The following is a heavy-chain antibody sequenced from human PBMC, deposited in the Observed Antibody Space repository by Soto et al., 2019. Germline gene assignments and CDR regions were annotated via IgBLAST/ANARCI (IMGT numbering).Heavy chain of an antibody. V-gene: IGHV3-30*18. D-gene: IGHD2-2*01. J-gene: IGHJ6*02. CDR3: AKDHGIVVPAANYYHYAMDV. CDR1: GFTFNSYG. Sequence: PGGSLRLSCGASGFTFNSYGMHWVRQAPGKGLEWVAVISDDGSNKYYADSVKGRFTISRDNSKNTLYLQMNSLRAEDTAVYYCAKDHGIVVPAANYYHYAMDVWCQGTTVTVSS. CDR2: ISDDGSNK.